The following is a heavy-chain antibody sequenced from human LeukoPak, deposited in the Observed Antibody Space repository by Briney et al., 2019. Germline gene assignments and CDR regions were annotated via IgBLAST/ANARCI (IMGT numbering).Heavy chain of an antibody. J-gene: IGHJ4*02. CDR2: VYRTGNA. CDR3: AKARGYGSGYFEY. V-gene: IGHV4-38-2*02. D-gene: IGHD3-10*01. CDR1: GYSISSGYY. Sequence: SETLSLTCSVSGYSISSGYYWGWIRQPPGKGLEWIGVVYRTGNAYYNPSLKSRVTISIDTSKNQFSLNLTSVTAADTAVYFCAKARGYGSGYFEYWGQGTLVTVSS.